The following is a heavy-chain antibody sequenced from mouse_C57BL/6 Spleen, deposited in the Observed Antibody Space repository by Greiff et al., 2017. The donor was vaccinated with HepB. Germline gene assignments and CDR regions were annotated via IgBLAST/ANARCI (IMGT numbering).Heavy chain of an antibody. D-gene: IGHD1-1*01. CDR2: ISSGGSYT. CDR1: GFTFSSYG. V-gene: IGHV5-6*01. Sequence: VQLKESGGDLVKPGGSLKLSCAASGFTFSSYGMSWVRQTPDKRLEWVATISSGGSYTYYPDSVKGRFTIARDNAKNTLYLQMSSLKSEDTAMYYCARVPNGSSSYYFDYWGQGTTLTVSS. CDR3: ARVPNGSSSYYFDY. J-gene: IGHJ2*01.